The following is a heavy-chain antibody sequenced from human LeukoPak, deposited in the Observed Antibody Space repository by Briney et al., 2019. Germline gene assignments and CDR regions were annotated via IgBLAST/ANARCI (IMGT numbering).Heavy chain of an antibody. J-gene: IGHJ6*02. CDR1: GGSISSGGYY. CDR3: ARDRIVVVPAAIRLSYCYYGMDV. V-gene: IGHV4-31*03. Sequence: SETLSLTCTVSGGSISSGGYYWSWIRQHPGKGLEWIGYIYYSGSTYYNPSLKSRVTISVDTSKNQFSLKLSSVTAADTAVYYCARDRIVVVPAAIRLSYCYYGMDVWGQGTTVTVSS. CDR2: IYYSGST. D-gene: IGHD2-2*01.